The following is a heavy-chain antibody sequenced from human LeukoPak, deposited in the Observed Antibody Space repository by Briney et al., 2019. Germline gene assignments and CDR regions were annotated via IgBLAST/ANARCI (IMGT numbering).Heavy chain of an antibody. J-gene: IGHJ4*02. Sequence: GSLRPPLAASGFTVRRNYIKWVRQAPGKGLEWVSVIYTGGSTYYADSVNGRFTISRDNSMNTLYLQMNSLRAEDTAVYYCMRGFSDWGQGTLVTVSS. CDR2: IYTGGST. V-gene: IGHV3-66*01. CDR3: MRGFSD. CDR1: GFTVRRNY.